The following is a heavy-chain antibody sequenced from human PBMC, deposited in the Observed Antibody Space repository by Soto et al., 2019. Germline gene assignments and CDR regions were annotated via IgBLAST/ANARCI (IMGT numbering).Heavy chain of an antibody. CDR2: INHNSGGT. V-gene: IGHV1-2*04. D-gene: IGHD6-13*01. CDR1: GYTFTGYY. J-gene: IGHJ6*03. CDR3: ARGEQQLPGGCGHYYYYMDV. Sequence: ASVKVSCKASGYTFTGYYMHCVRHAPGQGREWMGWINHNSGGTNYAQKFQGWVTMTRDTSISTAYMELRRLRSDDTAVYYCARGEQQLPGGCGHYYYYMDVWGKGTTVTVSS.